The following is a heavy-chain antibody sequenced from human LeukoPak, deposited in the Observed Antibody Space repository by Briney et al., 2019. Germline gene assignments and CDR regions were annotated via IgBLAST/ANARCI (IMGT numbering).Heavy chain of an antibody. V-gene: IGHV3-23*01. Sequence: GGSLRLSCAASGFTFSSYGMSWVRQAPGKGLEWVSAISGSGGSTYYADSVKGRFTISRDNSKNTLYLQMNSVRAEDTSVYYRAKLGESLSGYSYYFDCWGQGTLVTVSS. CDR3: AKLGESLSGYSYYFDC. CDR2: ISGSGGST. D-gene: IGHD2-15*01. J-gene: IGHJ4*02. CDR1: GFTFSSYG.